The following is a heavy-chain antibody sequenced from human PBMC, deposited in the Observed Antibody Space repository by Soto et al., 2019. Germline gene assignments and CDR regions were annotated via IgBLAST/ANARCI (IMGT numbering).Heavy chain of an antibody. J-gene: IGHJ4*01. V-gene: IGHV3-72*01. D-gene: IGHD2-21*01. CDR2: IRNKANSYTT. CDR3: SRAGILPTPYYFAY. CDR1: GFTFSDHY. Sequence: EVQLVESGGGLVQPGRSLRLSCAAFGFTFSDHYMDWVRQAPGKGLEWVGRIRNKANSYTTEYAASVKGRFTISRDDSKNSLFLQINSLKTEDTAVYYCSRAGILPTPYYFAYGGKGTLVPVSS.